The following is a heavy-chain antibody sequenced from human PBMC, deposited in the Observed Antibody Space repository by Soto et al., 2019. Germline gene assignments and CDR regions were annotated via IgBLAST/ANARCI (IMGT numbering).Heavy chain of an antibody. J-gene: IGHJ4*02. V-gene: IGHV5-51*01. CDR3: ARSDTAMEIFDY. CDR1: GYSSPDYR. Sequence: GESLKISCKGSGYSSPDYRIGWVRQMPGKGLEWMGIIYPGDSDTRYSPSFQGQVTISADKSISTAYLQWSSLKASDTAMYYCARSDTAMEIFDYWGQGTLVTVSS. CDR2: IYPGDSDT. D-gene: IGHD5-18*01.